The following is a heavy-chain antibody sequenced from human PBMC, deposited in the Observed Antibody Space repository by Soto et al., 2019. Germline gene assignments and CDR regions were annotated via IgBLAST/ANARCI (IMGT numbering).Heavy chain of an antibody. V-gene: IGHV3-23*01. D-gene: IGHD6-19*01. CDR2: IIGNVGSTT. CDR3: AKHRGFVAGPFDS. J-gene: IGHJ4*02. CDR1: GITFTNYA. Sequence: EVQLLESGGGLAQPGGSLRLSCAVSGITFTNYAMGWVRQAPGKGLEWVSGIIGNVGSTTHYADSVKGRFTISKDNSKNILFLQMNSLRAEDTAVYYCAKHRGFVAGPFDSWGQGTLVIVSS.